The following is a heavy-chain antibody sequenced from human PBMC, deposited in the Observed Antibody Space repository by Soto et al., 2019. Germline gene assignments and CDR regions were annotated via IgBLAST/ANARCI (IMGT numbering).Heavy chain of an antibody. CDR3: ARDLPNVPGTAL. D-gene: IGHD3-10*01. CDR1: GFTFSSYS. V-gene: IGHV3-21*01. Sequence: EVQLVESGGGLVKPGGSLRLSCAASGFTFSSYSMNWVRQAPGTGLELVSSISSSSTYISYADSVESRFTISRDNAKNSLYLQMNSRSADGRAVYSCARDLPNVPGTALWRQGTLVTVSS. J-gene: IGHJ1*01. CDR2: ISSSSTYI.